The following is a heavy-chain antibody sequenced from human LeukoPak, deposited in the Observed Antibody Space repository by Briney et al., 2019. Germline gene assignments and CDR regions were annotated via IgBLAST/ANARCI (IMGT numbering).Heavy chain of an antibody. CDR2: INPNSGDT. Sequence: ASVKVSCKTSGYTFTDYYMYWVRQAPGQGLEWMGWINPNSGDTNYARRFQGRVTMTRETFISTAYMELSRLRSDDTAVYYCATSTTIFGVVSGDYWGQGTLVTVS. D-gene: IGHD3-3*01. V-gene: IGHV1-2*02. CDR3: ATSTTIFGVVSGDY. J-gene: IGHJ4*02. CDR1: GYTFTDYY.